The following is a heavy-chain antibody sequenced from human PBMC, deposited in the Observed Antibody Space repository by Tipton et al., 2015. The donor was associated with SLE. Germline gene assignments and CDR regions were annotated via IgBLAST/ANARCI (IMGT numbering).Heavy chain of an antibody. CDR2: ISWNSGSI. CDR1: GFTFDDYA. Sequence: LSLTCAASGFTFDDYAMHWVRQAPGKGLEWVSGISWNSGSIGYADSVKGRFTISRDNAKNSLYLQMNSLRAEDTALYYCAKVGRREGYNYYYYMDVWGKGTTVTVSS. CDR3: AKVGRREGYNYYYYMDV. J-gene: IGHJ6*03. D-gene: IGHD6-13*01. V-gene: IGHV3-9*01.